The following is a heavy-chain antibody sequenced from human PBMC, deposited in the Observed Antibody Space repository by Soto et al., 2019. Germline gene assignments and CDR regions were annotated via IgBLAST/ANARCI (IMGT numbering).Heavy chain of an antibody. D-gene: IGHD2-15*01. CDR3: AREFNYNGGGHYYDGVDV. CDR1: GFTFSSYD. Sequence: PGGSLRLSCAASGFTFSSYDMHWVRQVAGKGLEWVAAIGTVDDTYYLDSVKGRFTISRENAKNSLYLQMNSLRAGDTAVYYCAREFNYNGGGHYYDGVDVWGQGTTVTVSS. J-gene: IGHJ6*02. CDR2: IGTVDDT. V-gene: IGHV3-13*01.